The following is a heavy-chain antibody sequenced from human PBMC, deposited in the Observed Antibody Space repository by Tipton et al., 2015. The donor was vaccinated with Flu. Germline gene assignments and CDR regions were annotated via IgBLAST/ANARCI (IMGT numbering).Heavy chain of an antibody. CDR3: ARVAHNWNYSIDY. V-gene: IGHV4-38-2*01. CDR1: GDSISSDYY. CDR2: VSRSGDT. Sequence: TLSLTCAVSGDSISSDYYWGWIRQFPGKGLEWIGTVSRSGDTNYNPSLKSRVTISVDTSKNQFSLKLSSVTAADTAVYYCARVAHNWNYSIDYWGQGTLVTVSS. D-gene: IGHD1-7*01. J-gene: IGHJ4*02.